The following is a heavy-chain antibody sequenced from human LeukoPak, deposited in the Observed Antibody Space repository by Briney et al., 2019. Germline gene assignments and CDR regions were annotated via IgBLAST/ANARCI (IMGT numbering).Heavy chain of an antibody. V-gene: IGHV4-59*01. CDR3: AAWSGYHYYFDY. Sequence: KASETLCLTCTVSGGSISSYYWSWIRQPPGKGLEWIGYIYYSGSTNYNPSLKSRVTISVDTSKNQFSLKLSSVTAADTAVYYCAAWSGYHYYFDYWGQGTLVTVSS. CDR2: IYYSGST. J-gene: IGHJ4*02. CDR1: GGSISSYY. D-gene: IGHD3-3*01.